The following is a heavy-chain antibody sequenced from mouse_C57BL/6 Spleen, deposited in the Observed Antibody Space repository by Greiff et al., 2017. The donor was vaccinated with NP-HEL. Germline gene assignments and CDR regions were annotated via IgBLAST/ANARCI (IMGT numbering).Heavy chain of an antibody. CDR1: GYSITSGYY. J-gene: IGHJ2*01. D-gene: IGHD4-1*01. Sequence: ESGPGLVKPSQSLSLTCSVTGYSITSGYYWNWIRQLPGNKPEWMGYITYDGSNNYNPSLKNRITITRDTSKNQFFLKLNSVTTEDTATYSCARDRLGRGFDYWGQGTTLTVSS. V-gene: IGHV3-6*01. CDR3: ARDRLGRGFDY. CDR2: ITYDGSN.